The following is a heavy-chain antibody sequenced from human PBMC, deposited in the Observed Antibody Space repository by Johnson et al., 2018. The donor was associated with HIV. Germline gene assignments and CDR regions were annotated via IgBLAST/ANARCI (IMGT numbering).Heavy chain of an antibody. CDR2: ISYDGSNK. CDR1: GFTFSSYA. J-gene: IGHJ3*02. Sequence: QVQLVESGGGVVQPGRSLRLSCAASGFTFSSYAMHWVRQAPGKGLEWVAVISYDGSNKYYADSVKGRFTISRDNSKNTLYLQMNSLRAEDTALYYCARVTIFGVTKVDGFDIWGQGTMVTVSS. V-gene: IGHV3-30-3*01. D-gene: IGHD3-3*01. CDR3: ARVTIFGVTKVDGFDI.